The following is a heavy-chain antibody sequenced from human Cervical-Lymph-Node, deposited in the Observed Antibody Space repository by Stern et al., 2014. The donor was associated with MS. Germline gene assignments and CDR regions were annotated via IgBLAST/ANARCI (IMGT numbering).Heavy chain of an antibody. CDR1: GFIFSDFA. Sequence: VQLEESGGGVVQPGRSLRLSCASSGFIFSDFAIHWVRPAPGKGLPWVAVISNDGSTKHYVDSVKGRFTISRDNSKNTLYLQMNSLRSEDTAVYYCARDIVGYSYGRFEYWGQGTLVTVSS. CDR3: ARDIVGYSYGRFEY. CDR2: ISNDGSTK. D-gene: IGHD5-18*01. V-gene: IGHV3-30-3*01. J-gene: IGHJ4*02.